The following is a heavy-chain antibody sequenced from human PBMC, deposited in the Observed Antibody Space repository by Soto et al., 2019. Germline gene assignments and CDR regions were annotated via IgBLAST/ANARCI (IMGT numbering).Heavy chain of an antibody. CDR3: ARGERVGATRGNSDAFDI. V-gene: IGHV3-9*01. J-gene: IGHJ3*02. CDR2: ITWNSGNI. CDR1: GFSLDDHA. D-gene: IGHD1-26*01. Sequence: GGSLRLSCAASGFSLDDHAMHWVRQRPGKGLEWVSGITWNSGNIGYADSVKGRFTISRDNAKKSLYLQMIILTAEDTAFYYCARGERVGATRGNSDAFDIWGQGTMVTVSS.